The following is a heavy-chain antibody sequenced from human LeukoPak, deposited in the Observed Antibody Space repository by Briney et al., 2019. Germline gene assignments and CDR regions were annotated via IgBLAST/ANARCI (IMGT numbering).Heavy chain of an antibody. D-gene: IGHD1-1*01. V-gene: IGHV4-4*02. CDR3: ARASHWNQLHYFDY. CDR1: GGSISSSNW. Sequence: SETLSLTCTVSGGSISSSNWWSWVRPPPGKGLEWIGEIYHSGSTNYNPSLKSRVTISVDKSKNQFSLKLSSVTAADTAVYYCARASHWNQLHYFDYWGQGTLVTVSS. J-gene: IGHJ4*02. CDR2: IYHSGST.